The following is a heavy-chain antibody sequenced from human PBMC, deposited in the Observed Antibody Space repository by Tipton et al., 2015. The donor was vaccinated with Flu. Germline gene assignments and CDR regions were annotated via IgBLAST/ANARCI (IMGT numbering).Heavy chain of an antibody. Sequence: TLSLTCTVSGDSITSGNYFWNWIRQSAGKGLEWIGRIHTSGTTYYKPSLKSRVTISVDMSTNTFSLNLRSVTAADMATYFCARAESSVWAGYYYGLDVWGQGATVTVSS. D-gene: IGHD6-19*01. CDR1: GDSITSGNYF. CDR3: ARAESSVWAGYYYGLDV. CDR2: IHTSGTT. J-gene: IGHJ6*02. V-gene: IGHV4-61*02.